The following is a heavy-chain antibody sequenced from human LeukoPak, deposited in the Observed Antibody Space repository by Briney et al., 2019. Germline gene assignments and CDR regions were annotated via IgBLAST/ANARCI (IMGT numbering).Heavy chain of an antibody. J-gene: IGHJ5*02. CDR2: MNPNSGYT. CDR1: GYTFTNYD. Sequence: ASVKVSCKASGYTFTNYDINWVRQATGQGLEWMGWMNPNSGYTGYAQKFQGRVTMTRDTSINTAYMQLSSLTSEDTAVYYCATGEYPRKNWFDPWGQGTLVTVSS. CDR3: ATGEYPRKNWFDP. D-gene: IGHD2-2*02. V-gene: IGHV1-8*01.